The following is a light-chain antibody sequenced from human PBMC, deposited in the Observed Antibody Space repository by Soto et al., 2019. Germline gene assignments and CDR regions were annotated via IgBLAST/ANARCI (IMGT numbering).Light chain of an antibody. J-gene: IGKJ2*01. Sequence: EIVLTQSPGTLSLSPGERATLSCRASQSVSSSYLAWYQQKPGQAPRLLIYGASSRATGIPDRFSGSGSGTDFTLTISRLEPEDFAVYYCQQYGSSPLKWGYTFGQGTKLEIK. CDR3: QQYGSSPLKWGYT. CDR1: QSVSSSY. V-gene: IGKV3-20*01. CDR2: GAS.